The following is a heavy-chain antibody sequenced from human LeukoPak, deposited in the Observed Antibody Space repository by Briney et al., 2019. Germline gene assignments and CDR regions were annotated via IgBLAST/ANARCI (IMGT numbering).Heavy chain of an antibody. D-gene: IGHD3-9*01. Sequence: PSETLSLTCTVSGGSISSYYWSWIRQPAGKGLEWIGRIYTSGSTDYNPSLKSRVTMSVDTSKNQLSLKLNSLTAADTAVYYCAREDILTGYFPFSDYWGHGTLVTVSS. CDR1: GGSISSYY. CDR3: AREDILTGYFPFSDY. V-gene: IGHV4-4*07. J-gene: IGHJ4*01. CDR2: IYTSGST.